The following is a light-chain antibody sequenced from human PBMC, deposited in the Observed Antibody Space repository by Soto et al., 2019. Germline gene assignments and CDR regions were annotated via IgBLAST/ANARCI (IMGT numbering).Light chain of an antibody. V-gene: IGKV1-5*01. J-gene: IGKJ1*01. CDR1: QSISSW. CDR3: QQYNTYPWT. CDR2: DAS. Sequence: DIQMTQSPSTLSASVGDRVTITCRASQSISSWLAWYQQRPGKAPKLLIYDASTLQSGVPSRFSGSGSGTEFTLTISSLQPGDFATYYCQQYNTYPWTFGQGTKVEIK.